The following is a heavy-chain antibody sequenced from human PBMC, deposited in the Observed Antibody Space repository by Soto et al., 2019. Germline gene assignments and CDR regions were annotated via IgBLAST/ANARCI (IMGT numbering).Heavy chain of an antibody. Sequence: PGGSLRLSCAASGFTFSSYWMSWVRQAPGKGLEWVANIKQDGSEKYYVETVKGRFTISRDNAKSSLYLQMNSLRAEDTAVYYCARVSGDIVVVVADDAFDTWGQGTMVTVSS. V-gene: IGHV3-7*01. CDR1: GFTFSSYW. J-gene: IGHJ3*02. D-gene: IGHD2-15*01. CDR2: IKQDGSEK. CDR3: ARVSGDIVVVVADDAFDT.